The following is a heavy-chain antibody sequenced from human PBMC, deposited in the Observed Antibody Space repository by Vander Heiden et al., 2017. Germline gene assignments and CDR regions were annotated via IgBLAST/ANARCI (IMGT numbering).Heavy chain of an antibody. J-gene: IGHJ4*01. CDR2: SRLSRST. CDR1: GESSSGSD. Sequence: QVQAQQRAAGLLKPSETLSLTPAISGESSSGSDWDWIRQYPVKGLQWLRGSRLSRSTNYDTSRKSQVTLSVDASKGHFSLNLNSVTAADTALYYCARGRRDGHNRGFLYWGQGTLVAVSS. CDR3: ARGRRDGHNRGFLY. V-gene: IGHV4-34*01.